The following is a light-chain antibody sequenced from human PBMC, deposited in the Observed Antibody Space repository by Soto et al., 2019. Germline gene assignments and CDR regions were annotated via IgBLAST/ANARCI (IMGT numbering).Light chain of an antibody. J-gene: IGKJ2*01. CDR3: QQRSKWPPGYT. CDR2: DAS. Sequence: EIVLTQSPATLSLSPGERATLSCRASQSVSSYLAWYQQKPGQAPRLLIYDASNRATGIPARFSGSGSGTDFTLTISSLGPEDFAVYYCQQRSKWPPGYTFGQGTKLEIK. V-gene: IGKV3-11*01. CDR1: QSVSSY.